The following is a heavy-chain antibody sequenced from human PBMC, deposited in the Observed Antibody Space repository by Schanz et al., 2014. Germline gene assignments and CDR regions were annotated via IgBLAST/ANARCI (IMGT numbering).Heavy chain of an antibody. Sequence: EVQLVESGGGLIQPGGSLRLSCAVSGFTVNTNYMSWVRQAPGKGLEWISSMYINSGSTQYADSVKGRFIISRDNSKNTLYLQMNSVRGEDTAVYYCAISGTRRFGAGSFDYWGQGTLVTVSS. CDR3: AISGTRRFGAGSFDY. V-gene: IGHV3-53*01. J-gene: IGHJ4*02. CDR2: MYINSGST. D-gene: IGHD3-10*01. CDR1: GFTVNTNY.